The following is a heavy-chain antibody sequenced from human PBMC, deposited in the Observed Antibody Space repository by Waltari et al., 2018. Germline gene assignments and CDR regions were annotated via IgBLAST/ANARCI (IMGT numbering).Heavy chain of an antibody. Sequence: QVQLVQSGAEVKKPGSSVKVSCKASGGTFSSYAISWLRQAPGQGLEWMGGIIPILGIANYAQKFQGRVTITADKSTSTAYMELSSLRSEDTAVYYCAREDSGYNVFYFDYWGQGTLVTVSS. CDR2: IIPILGIA. V-gene: IGHV1-69*10. CDR1: GGTFSSYA. D-gene: IGHD5-12*01. J-gene: IGHJ4*02. CDR3: AREDSGYNVFYFDY.